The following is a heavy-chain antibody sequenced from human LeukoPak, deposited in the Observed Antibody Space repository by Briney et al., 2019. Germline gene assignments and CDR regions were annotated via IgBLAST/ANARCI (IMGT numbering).Heavy chain of an antibody. Sequence: GGSLRLSCAASGFTFSGYIMNWARQAPGKGLEWVSFIGTSGNPIYYADSVKGRFTVSRDNAKNSLYLQMNSLRAEDTAVYYCARDQWLDYWGQGTLVTVSS. CDR1: GFTFSGYI. CDR3: ARDQWLDY. CDR2: IGTSGNPI. D-gene: IGHD6-19*01. V-gene: IGHV3-48*01. J-gene: IGHJ4*02.